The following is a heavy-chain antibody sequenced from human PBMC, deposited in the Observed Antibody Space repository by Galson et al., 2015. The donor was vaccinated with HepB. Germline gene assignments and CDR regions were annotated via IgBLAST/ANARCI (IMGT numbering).Heavy chain of an antibody. D-gene: IGHD3-9*01. CDR3: ARRYFDILTGYYLDY. V-gene: IGHV3-33*01. Sequence: SLRLSCAASGFTFSSYGMYWVRQAPGKGLEWVAVIWYDGSNKYYADSVKGRFTISRDNSKNTLYLQMNSLRAEDTAVYYCARRYFDILTGYYLDYWGQGTLVTVSS. J-gene: IGHJ4*02. CDR2: IWYDGSNK. CDR1: GFTFSSYG.